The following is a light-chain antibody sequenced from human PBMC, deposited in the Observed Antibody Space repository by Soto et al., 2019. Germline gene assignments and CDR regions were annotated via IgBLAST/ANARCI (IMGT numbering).Light chain of an antibody. CDR1: SSDVGGYNY. J-gene: IGLJ3*02. CDR2: DVS. CDR3: CSYAGSYTV. Sequence: QSALTQPRSVSGSPGQSVTISCTGTSSDVGGYNYVSWYQQHPGKAPKLMIYDVSKRPSGVPDRFSGSKSGNTASLTISGLQAEDEADYYRCSYAGSYTVFGGGTKVTVL. V-gene: IGLV2-11*01.